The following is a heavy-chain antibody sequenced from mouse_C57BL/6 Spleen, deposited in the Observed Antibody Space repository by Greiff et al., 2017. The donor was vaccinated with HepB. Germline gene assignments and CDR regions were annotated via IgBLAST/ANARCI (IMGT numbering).Heavy chain of an antibody. J-gene: IGHJ4*01. CDR1: GYAFSSYW. D-gene: IGHD1-1*01. CDR2: IYPGDGDT. CDR3: ARGNLLLRGVEGAMDY. V-gene: IGHV1-80*01. Sequence: QVQLKESGAELVKPGASVKISCKASGYAFSSYWMNWVKQRPGKGLEWIGQIYPGDGDTNYNGKFKGKATLTADKSSSTAYMQLSSLTSEDSAVYFCARGNLLLRGVEGAMDYWGQGTSVTVSS.